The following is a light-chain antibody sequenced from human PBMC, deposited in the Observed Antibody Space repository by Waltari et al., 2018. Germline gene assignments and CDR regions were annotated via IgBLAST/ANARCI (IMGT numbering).Light chain of an antibody. CDR3: QQSYSTFSWT. CDR2: SAS. J-gene: IGKJ1*01. CDR1: QSITNY. Sequence: DIQMTQSPLSLSASIGDRVTITCRASQSITNYLNWYQQKPGKAPNLLIYSASTLQTGVPSRFSGSGFGTEFTLSIASLQPEDFATYYCQQSYSTFSWTFGQGTKVEI. V-gene: IGKV1-39*01.